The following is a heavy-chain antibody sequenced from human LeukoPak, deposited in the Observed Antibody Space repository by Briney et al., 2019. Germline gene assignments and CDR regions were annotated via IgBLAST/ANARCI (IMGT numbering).Heavy chain of an antibody. CDR1: GFTFSSYG. CDR3: AKGGNYNSYYYYMDV. D-gene: IGHD5-24*01. V-gene: IGHV3-30*02. CDR2: IRYDGSIK. J-gene: IGHJ6*03. Sequence: GGSLRLSCAASGFTFSSYGMHWVRQAPGKGLEWVAFIRYDGSIKYYADSVKGRFTISRDNSKNTLYLQMNSLRAEDTAVYYCAKGGNYNSYYYYMDVWGKGTTVTVSS.